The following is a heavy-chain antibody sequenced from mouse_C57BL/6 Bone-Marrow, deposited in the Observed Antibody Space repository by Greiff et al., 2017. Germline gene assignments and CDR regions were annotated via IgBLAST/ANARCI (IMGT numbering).Heavy chain of an antibody. CDR3: ARPSYGSSYDWYFDV. V-gene: IGHV1-18*01. CDR2: INPNNGGT. Sequence: VQLQQSGPELVKPGASVKIPCKASGYTFTDYNMDWVKQSHGKSLEWIGDINPNNGGTIYNQKFKGKATLTVDKSSRTAYKELRSLPSEDTAVYYCARPSYGSSYDWYFDVWGTGTTVTVSS. D-gene: IGHD1-1*01. J-gene: IGHJ1*03. CDR1: GYTFTDYN.